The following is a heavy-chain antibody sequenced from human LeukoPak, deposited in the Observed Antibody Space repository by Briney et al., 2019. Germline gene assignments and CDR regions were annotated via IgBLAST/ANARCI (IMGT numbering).Heavy chain of an antibody. J-gene: IGHJ4*02. CDR1: GFTFSSCG. CDR2: IGPTGTNR. V-gene: IGHV3-21*01. Sequence: GGSLRLSCAASGFTFSSCGFNWVRQAPGKGLEWVSSIGPTGTNRYYADSVRGRFTISRDNAKNSMYLQMDSLRDEGTAVYYCATETIGRHYDYWGQGTLLTVSS. CDR3: ATETIGRHYDY. D-gene: IGHD1-14*01.